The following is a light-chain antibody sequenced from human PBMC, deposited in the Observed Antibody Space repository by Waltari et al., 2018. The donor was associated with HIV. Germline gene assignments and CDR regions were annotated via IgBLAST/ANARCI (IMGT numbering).Light chain of an antibody. J-gene: IGKJ2*01. V-gene: IGKV3-15*01. Sequence: EIVMTQSPATLSVSPGERATLSCRARQTVIGNLAWYQQKPGQAPRLLVYGASARAAGVPARFTGSGSGTEFTLTISTMQSEDVAVYYCQQYNYWPPYTFGQGTKLEIK. CDR2: GAS. CDR3: QQYNYWPPYT. CDR1: QTVIGN.